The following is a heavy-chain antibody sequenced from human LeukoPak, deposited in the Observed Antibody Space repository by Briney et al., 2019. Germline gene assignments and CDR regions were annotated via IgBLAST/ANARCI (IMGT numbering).Heavy chain of an antibody. CDR2: INPNSGGT. V-gene: IGHV1-2*02. CDR3: ARDGVFRFEVGDVYYYYMDV. CDR1: GYTFTSYY. D-gene: IGHD2-21*02. J-gene: IGHJ6*03. Sequence: ASVKVSCKASGYTFTSYYMHWVRQAPGQGLEWMGWINPNSGGTNYAQRFQGRVTMTRDTSISTAYMELSRLRSDDTAMYYCARDGVFRFEVGDVYYYYMDVWGKGTTVIISS.